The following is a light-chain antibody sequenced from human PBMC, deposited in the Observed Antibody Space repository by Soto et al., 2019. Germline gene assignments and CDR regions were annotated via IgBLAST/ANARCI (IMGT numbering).Light chain of an antibody. Sequence: EIVLTQSPGTLSLSPGDRATLSCRASQSVSNSYLAWYQQKPGQAPSLLIYGASSRATGIPDRFSGSGSGTDFTLTISRLEPEDFAVYSCQQYGRSPYTFGQGTKLEIK. CDR1: QSVSNSY. V-gene: IGKV3-20*01. CDR3: QQYGRSPYT. CDR2: GAS. J-gene: IGKJ2*01.